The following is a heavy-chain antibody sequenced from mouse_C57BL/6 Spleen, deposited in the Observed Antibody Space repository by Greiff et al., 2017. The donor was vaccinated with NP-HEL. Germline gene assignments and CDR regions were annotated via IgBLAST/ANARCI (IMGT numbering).Heavy chain of an antibody. CDR3: ARAYSNYYFDY. V-gene: IGHV5-17*01. D-gene: IGHD2-5*01. Sequence: EVQLMESGGGLVKPGGSLKLSCAASGFTFSDYGMHWVRQAPEKGLEWVAYISSGSSTIYYADTVNGRFTISRDNAKNTLFLQMTSLRSEDTAMYYCARAYSNYYFDYWGQGTTLTVSS. CDR1: GFTFSDYG. J-gene: IGHJ2*01. CDR2: ISSGSSTI.